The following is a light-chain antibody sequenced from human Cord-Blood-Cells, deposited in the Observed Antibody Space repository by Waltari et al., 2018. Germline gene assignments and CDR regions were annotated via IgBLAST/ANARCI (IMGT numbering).Light chain of an antibody. V-gene: IGKV3-15*01. CDR2: GAS. J-gene: IGKJ4*01. Sequence: IVMTHSPATLSVSPGKRATLSCRASQSVCSNLAWYQQKPGQAPRLLIYGASTRATGIPARLSGSGSGTEFTLTISSMQSEDFAVYYCEQYNNWPPLNFGGGTKVEIK. CDR3: EQYNNWPPLN. CDR1: QSVCSN.